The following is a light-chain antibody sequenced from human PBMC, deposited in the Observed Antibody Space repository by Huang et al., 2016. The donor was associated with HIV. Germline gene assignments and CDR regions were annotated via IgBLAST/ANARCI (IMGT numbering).Light chain of an antibody. J-gene: IGKJ3*01. CDR2: DAS. Sequence: EILLTQSPATLSLSPGERATLSCRASQSVSNFLAWYQQRPGQPPRLLIYDASTRATGSPDRFSGSGSGTDFTLTISSLEPEDFAVYYCQQRSSWPPFTFGPGTKVDIK. CDR1: QSVSNF. V-gene: IGKV3-11*01. CDR3: QQRSSWPPFT.